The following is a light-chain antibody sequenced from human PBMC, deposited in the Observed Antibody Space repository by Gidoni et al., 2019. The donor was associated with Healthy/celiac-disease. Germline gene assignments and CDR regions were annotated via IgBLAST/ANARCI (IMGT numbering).Light chain of an antibody. CDR2: AAS. V-gene: IGKV1-9*01. J-gene: IGKJ3*01. Sequence: TQLTQSPSFLSASVGDRVTITCRASQGISSYLTWYQQKPGKAPKLLIYAASTLQSGVPSRFSGSGSGTEFTLTISSLQPEDFATYYCQQRNSYPFTFGPGTKVDIK. CDR3: QQRNSYPFT. CDR1: QGISSY.